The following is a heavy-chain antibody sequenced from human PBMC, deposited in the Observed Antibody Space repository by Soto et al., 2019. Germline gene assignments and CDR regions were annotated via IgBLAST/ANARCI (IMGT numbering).Heavy chain of an antibody. V-gene: IGHV3-23*01. CDR3: AKSTYYDILTAYHALDI. CDR2: IIGGGDKT. D-gene: IGHD3-9*01. CDR1: GVCLGIYS. J-gene: IGHJ3*02. Sequence: PGGALILSCPASGVCLGIYSSTLVRQTPGKGLQWVSGIIGGGDKTYYSDSVKGRFTISRDNSNQTLYLHMTSLRAEDTAIYYCAKSTYYDILTAYHALDIWGQGTMVTVSS.